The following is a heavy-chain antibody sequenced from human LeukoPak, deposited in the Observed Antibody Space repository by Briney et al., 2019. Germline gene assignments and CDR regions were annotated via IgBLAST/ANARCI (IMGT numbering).Heavy chain of an antibody. CDR2: TSDSGSS. CDR1: AGSISAYY. D-gene: IGHD3-22*01. Sequence: SETLSLTCTVSAGSISAYYWTWIRQPPGKGLEWIGYTSDSGSSNYKSSLKSRVSMSVDTSKRQFSLTLTSVTAADTAVYYCPRITMIVVPHRSYYYMDVWGKGTTVTVSS. CDR3: PRITMIVVPHRSYYYMDV. V-gene: IGHV4-59*08. J-gene: IGHJ6*03.